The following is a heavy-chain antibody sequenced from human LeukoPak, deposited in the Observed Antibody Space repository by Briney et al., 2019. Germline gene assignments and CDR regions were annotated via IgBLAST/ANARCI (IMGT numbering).Heavy chain of an antibody. CDR1: GYTFTGYY. Sequence: ASVTVSCKASGYTFTGYYMHWVRQAPGQGLEWMGWINPNSGGTNYAQKFQGRVTMTRDTSISTAYMELSRLRSDDTAVYYCARDAEYSSSSTLDWFDPWGQGTLVTVSS. CDR2: INPNSGGT. V-gene: IGHV1-2*02. D-gene: IGHD6-6*01. J-gene: IGHJ5*02. CDR3: ARDAEYSSSSTLDWFDP.